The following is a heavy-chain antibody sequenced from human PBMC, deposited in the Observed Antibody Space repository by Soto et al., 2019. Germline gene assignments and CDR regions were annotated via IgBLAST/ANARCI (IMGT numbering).Heavy chain of an antibody. D-gene: IGHD6-25*01. CDR1: GYTFINYH. CDR2: MNPSTGDT. V-gene: IGHV1-8*01. CDR3: ATRVPYSSGWNT. J-gene: IGHJ4*02. Sequence: QVQLVQSGAEVKKPGASVKVSCKASGYTFINYHINWVRQASGQGLEWMGWMNPSTGDTGYEQKFQGRVTMTRNTAIRTAYMELGRLRYEDTAVYYCATRVPYSSGWNTWGQGTLVTVSS.